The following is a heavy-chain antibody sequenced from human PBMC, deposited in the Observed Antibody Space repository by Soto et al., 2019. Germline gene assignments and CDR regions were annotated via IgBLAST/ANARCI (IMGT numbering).Heavy chain of an antibody. J-gene: IGHJ5*02. D-gene: IGHD4-17*01. Sequence: QITLKESGPTLVKPTQTLTLTCSFSGFSLSTGGRRVGWIRQPPGKALEWLALIYWNDDERYSPSLKNRLTITKDTSKNQVVLTLPNMDPVDTATYYCAHRGYGNYPRDNWFDPWGQGTLVTVSS. CDR2: IYWNDDE. CDR3: AHRGYGNYPRDNWFDP. CDR1: GFSLSTGGRR. V-gene: IGHV2-5*01.